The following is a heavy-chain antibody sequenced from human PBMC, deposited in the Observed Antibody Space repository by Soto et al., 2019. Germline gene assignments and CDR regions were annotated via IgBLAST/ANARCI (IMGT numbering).Heavy chain of an antibody. J-gene: IGHJ4*02. CDR1: GFIFDDYA. CDR3: AKAHNPHYGVENYFDY. Sequence: GGSLRLSCVVSGFIFDDYAMHWVRQAPGKGLEWVSGISWNSGTTVYADSVKGRFTISRDNAKNSLYLQMNSLRAEDTALYYCAKAHNPHYGVENYFDYWGQGTLVTVSS. CDR2: ISWNSGTT. D-gene: IGHD4-17*01. V-gene: IGHV3-9*01.